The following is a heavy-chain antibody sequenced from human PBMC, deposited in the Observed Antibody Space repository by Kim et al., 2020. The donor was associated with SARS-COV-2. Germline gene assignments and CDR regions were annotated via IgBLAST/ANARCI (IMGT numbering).Heavy chain of an antibody. Sequence: GESLKISCKGSGYNLTNYWISWVRQMPGKGLEWMGRIDPGDSYTTYSPSFQGHVTISADKSITTAYLQWSSLKASDTAMYYCAKQGILYSLDVWGQGTTVTVSS. CDR3: AKQGILYSLDV. CDR1: GYNLTNYW. CDR2: IDPGDSYT. V-gene: IGHV5-10-1*01. J-gene: IGHJ6*02. D-gene: IGHD2-15*01.